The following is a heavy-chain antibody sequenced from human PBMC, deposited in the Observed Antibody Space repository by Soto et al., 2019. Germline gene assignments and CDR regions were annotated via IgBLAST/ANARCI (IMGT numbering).Heavy chain of an antibody. Sequence: EVQLVESGGGLVQPGESLKLSCAASGFTLSGSAVHWVRQASGKGLEWVGRIRSKTHSYATEYIASVKGRFTMSRDDSNNMAYLQMNGLKTDDTAVYYCTRSGGSYSFGYWGQGTLVTVSS. CDR1: GFTLSGSA. V-gene: IGHV3-73*02. CDR3: TRSGGSYSFGY. D-gene: IGHD1-26*01. J-gene: IGHJ4*02. CDR2: IRSKTHSYAT.